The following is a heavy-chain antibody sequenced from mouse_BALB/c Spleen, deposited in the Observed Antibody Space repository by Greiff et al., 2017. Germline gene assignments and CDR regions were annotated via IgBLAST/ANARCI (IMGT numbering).Heavy chain of an antibody. CDR1: GFNIKDTY. J-gene: IGHJ2*01. CDR3: AKDYFDY. V-gene: IGHV14-3*02. CDR2: IDPANVNT. Sequence: EVMLVESGAELVKPGASVKLSCTASGFNIKDTYMHWVKQRPEQGLEWIGRIDPANVNTKYDPKFQGKATITADTSSNTAYLQLSSLTSEDTAVYYCAKDYFDYLGQGTTLTVSS.